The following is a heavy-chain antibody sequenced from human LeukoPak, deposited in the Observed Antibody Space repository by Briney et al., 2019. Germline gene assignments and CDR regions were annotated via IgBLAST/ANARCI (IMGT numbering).Heavy chain of an antibody. CDR3: AKDLYYYGSGSYQDY. J-gene: IGHJ4*02. CDR2: ISGNGGST. V-gene: IGHV3-23*01. Sequence: PGGSLRLSCAASGFTFTSYAVSWVRRAPGKGLEWVSSISGNGGSTYYADSVKGRFTISRDNSKNTLYLQLNSLRAEDTAVYYCAKDLYYYGSGSYQDYWGQGTLVTVSS. CDR1: GFTFTSYA. D-gene: IGHD3-10*01.